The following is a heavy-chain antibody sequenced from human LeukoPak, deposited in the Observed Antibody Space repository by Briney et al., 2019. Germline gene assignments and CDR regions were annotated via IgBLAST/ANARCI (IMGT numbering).Heavy chain of an antibody. CDR2: INPNSGGT. CDR1: GGTFSSYA. V-gene: IGHV1-2*02. D-gene: IGHD3-10*01. Sequence: ASVKVSCKASGGTFSSYAISWVRQAPGQGLEWMGWINPNSGGTNYAQKFQGRVTMTRDTSISTAYMELSRLRSDDTAVYYCAQTMVRGVIITGWFDPWGQGTLVTVSS. CDR3: AQTMVRGVIITGWFDP. J-gene: IGHJ5*02.